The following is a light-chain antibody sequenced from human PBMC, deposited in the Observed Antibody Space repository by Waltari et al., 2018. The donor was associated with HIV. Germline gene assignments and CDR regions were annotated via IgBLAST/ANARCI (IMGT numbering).Light chain of an antibody. CDR1: SSNIGNNY. CDR3: GTWDTSLSAVV. Sequence: QSVLTQPPSVSAAPGQKVSISCSGSSSNIGNNYVSWYQQLPGTAPKLLIYCNNKRPSGIPDRFYGSKSGPSATLGITGLQTGDEADYYCGTWDTSLSAVVFGGGTKLTVL. CDR2: CNN. J-gene: IGLJ2*01. V-gene: IGLV1-51*01.